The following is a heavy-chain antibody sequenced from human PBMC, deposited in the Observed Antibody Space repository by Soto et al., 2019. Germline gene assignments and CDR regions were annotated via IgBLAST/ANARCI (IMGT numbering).Heavy chain of an antibody. CDR3: ARGRYYYDSSGYNNWFDP. CDR1: GFTFSSYT. V-gene: IGHV3-48*02. D-gene: IGHD3-22*01. J-gene: IGHJ5*02. CDR2: INSGSTTI. Sequence: GGSLRLSCAASGFTFSSYTMNWVRQAPGKGLEWVSYINSGSTTIYHADSVKGRFTISRDNAKNSLYLQMNSLRDEDTAVYYCARGRYYYDSSGYNNWFDPWGQGTLVTVSS.